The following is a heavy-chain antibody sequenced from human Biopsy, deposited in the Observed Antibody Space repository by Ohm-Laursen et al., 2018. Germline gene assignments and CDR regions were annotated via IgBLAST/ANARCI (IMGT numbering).Heavy chain of an antibody. D-gene: IGHD2-2*01. CDR1: TGTFNSYG. J-gene: IGHJ4*02. Sequence: SSVKVSCKPPTGTFNSYGIIWVRQAPGQGLEWMGRIIPILRTTAYAQTFLGRVTITADSPTSTVDMELTSLTPDDTAVYFCAREAIGYQLPCDDWGQGTLVTVSS. V-gene: IGHV1-69*11. CDR2: IIPILRTT. CDR3: AREAIGYQLPCDD.